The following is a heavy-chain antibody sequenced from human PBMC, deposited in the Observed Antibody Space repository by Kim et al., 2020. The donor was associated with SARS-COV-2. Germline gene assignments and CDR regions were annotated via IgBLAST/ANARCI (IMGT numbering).Heavy chain of an antibody. V-gene: IGHV4-34*01. J-gene: IGHJ6*02. Sequence: SETLSLTCAVYGGSFSGYYWSWIRQPPGKGLEWIGEINHSGSTNYNPSLKSRVTISVDTSKNQFSLKLSSVTAADTAVYYCARGGVAGTGETYYYYGMDVWGQGTTVTVSS. CDR2: INHSGST. CDR1: GGSFSGYY. D-gene: IGHD6-19*01. CDR3: ARGGVAGTGETYYYYGMDV.